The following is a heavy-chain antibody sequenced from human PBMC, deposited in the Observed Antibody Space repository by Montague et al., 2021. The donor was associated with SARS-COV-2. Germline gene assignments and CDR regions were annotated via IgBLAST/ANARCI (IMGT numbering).Heavy chain of an antibody. Sequence: SETLSLTCTVSGGSISSSSYYWGWIRQPPGKGLEWIGYIYYSGSTNYNPSLKSRVTISVDTSKNQFSLKLGSVTAADTAVYYCAGSPPGIAAAGTVAAFDIWGQGTMVTVSS. CDR2: IYYSGST. D-gene: IGHD6-13*01. CDR1: GGSISSSSYY. CDR3: AGSPPGIAAAGTVAAFDI. J-gene: IGHJ3*02. V-gene: IGHV4-61*05.